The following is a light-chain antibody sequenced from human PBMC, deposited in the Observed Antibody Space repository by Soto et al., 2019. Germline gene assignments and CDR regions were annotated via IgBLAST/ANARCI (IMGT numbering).Light chain of an antibody. CDR3: QQYQDYPVT. Sequence: DIQMTQSPSTLSVSVGDRVTITCRASQSISAWLAWYQQKPGKVPKLLIYKASSLESGVPSRFSGSESGTEFTLTISSLQPDDFATYYCQQYQDYPVTFGQGTKVDIK. CDR1: QSISAW. V-gene: IGKV1-5*03. CDR2: KAS. J-gene: IGKJ1*01.